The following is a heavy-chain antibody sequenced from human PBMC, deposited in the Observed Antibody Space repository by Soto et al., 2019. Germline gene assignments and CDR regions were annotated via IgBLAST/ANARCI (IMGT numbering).Heavy chain of an antibody. CDR3: ARDGREASGMDL. CDR1: SGSISSHD. J-gene: IGHJ6*02. CDR2: IYYRGST. D-gene: IGHD1-26*01. V-gene: IGHV4-59*11. Sequence: PXETLSLPCTVSSGSISSHDWSWVRQAPGKGLEWIGHIYYRGSTSYNPSLRSRSTISVDTSNNQFSLKLNSLTTADTAVYYRARDGREASGMDLWGQGTKVTVPS.